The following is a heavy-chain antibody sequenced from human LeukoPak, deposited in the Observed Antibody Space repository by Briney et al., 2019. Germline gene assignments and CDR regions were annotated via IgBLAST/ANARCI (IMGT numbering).Heavy chain of an antibody. CDR1: GGSISGYY. D-gene: IGHD1-1*01. CDR2: IYSGGST. V-gene: IGHV4-4*07. Sequence: KPSETLSLTCTVSGGSISGYYWSWIRQPAGKGLEWIGRIYSGGSTTYNPSLKSRVTMSVDTSKNQFSLKLSSVTAADTAVYYCARDRVGTTDYWGQGTLVTVSS. CDR3: ARDRVGTTDY. J-gene: IGHJ4*02.